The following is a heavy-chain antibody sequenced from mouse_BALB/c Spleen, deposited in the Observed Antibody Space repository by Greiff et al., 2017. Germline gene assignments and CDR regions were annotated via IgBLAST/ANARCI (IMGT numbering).Heavy chain of an antibody. Sequence: QVQLQQPGAELVKPGASVKLSCKASGYTFTSYWMHWVKQRPGQGLEWIGEIDPSDSYTNYNQKFKGKATLTSDKSSSTAYMELSSLTSEDSAVYYCATGYDYDRLPFAYWGQGTLVTVSA. CDR1: GYTFTSYW. V-gene: IGHV1-69*02. CDR2: IDPSDSYT. D-gene: IGHD2-4*01. J-gene: IGHJ3*01. CDR3: ATGYDYDRLPFAY.